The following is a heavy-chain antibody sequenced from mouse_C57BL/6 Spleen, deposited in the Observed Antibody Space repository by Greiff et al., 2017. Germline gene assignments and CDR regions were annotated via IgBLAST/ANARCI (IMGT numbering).Heavy chain of an antibody. Sequence: VQLQQSGAELVRPGASVKLSCTASGFNIKDDYMHWVKQRPEQGLEWIGWIDPENGDTEYASKFQGKATITADTSSNTAYLQLSSLTSEDTAVYYCTLTGTGLYWGQGTTLTVSS. CDR1: GFNIKDDY. D-gene: IGHD4-1*01. V-gene: IGHV14-4*01. CDR3: TLTGTGLY. CDR2: IDPENGDT. J-gene: IGHJ2*01.